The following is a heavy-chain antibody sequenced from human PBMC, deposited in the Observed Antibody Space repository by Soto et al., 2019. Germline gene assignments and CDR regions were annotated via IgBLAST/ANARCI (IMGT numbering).Heavy chain of an antibody. CDR3: ARSDSSGGSCYSYYFDY. CDR1: GYTFTSYA. D-gene: IGHD2-15*01. V-gene: IGHV1-3*01. CDR2: INAGNGNT. J-gene: IGHJ4*02. Sequence: ASVKVSCKASGYTFTSYAMHWVRQAPGQRLEWMGWINAGNGNTKYSQKLQGRVTMTTDTSTSTAYMELRSLRSDDTAVYYCARSDSSGGSCYSYYFDYWGQGTLVTVSS.